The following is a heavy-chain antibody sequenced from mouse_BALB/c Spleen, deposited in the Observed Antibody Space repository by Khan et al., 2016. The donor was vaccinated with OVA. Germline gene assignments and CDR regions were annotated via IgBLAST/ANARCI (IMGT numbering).Heavy chain of an antibody. V-gene: IGHV1S135*01. CDR3: TRHGYVAWFTY. CDR2: VDPFSGGT. D-gene: IGHD2-2*01. CDR1: GYSFTIYY. Sequence: VQLKESGPELMKPGASVKISCKASGYSFTIYYLHWVMQSHGESLEWIGYVDPFSGGTTYNQKFKGKATLTVDKSSSTAYMHLSNLTSEDSAVYYCTRHGYVAWFTYWGQGTLVTVSA. J-gene: IGHJ3*01.